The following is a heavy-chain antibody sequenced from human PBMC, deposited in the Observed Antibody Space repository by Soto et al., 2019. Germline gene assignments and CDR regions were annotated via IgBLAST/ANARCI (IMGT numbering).Heavy chain of an antibody. CDR1: GYTFTSYA. Sequence: ASVKVSCKASGYTFTSYAMHWVRQAPGQRLEWMGWINAGNGNTKYSQKFQGRVTITRDTSASTAYMELSSLRSEDTAVYYCARSPYSSSWYPLVNWFDPWGQGTLVTVSS. J-gene: IGHJ5*02. CDR3: ARSPYSSSWYPLVNWFDP. V-gene: IGHV1-3*01. CDR2: INAGNGNT. D-gene: IGHD6-13*01.